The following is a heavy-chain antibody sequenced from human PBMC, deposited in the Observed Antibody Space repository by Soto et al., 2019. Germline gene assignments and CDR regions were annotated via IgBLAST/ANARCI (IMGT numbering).Heavy chain of an antibody. CDR3: ARGAGFFYGVDV. CDR2: ISYSGSTI. J-gene: IGHJ6*02. CDR1: GFDFDNYE. V-gene: IGHV3-48*03. Sequence: GESLKISCAASGFDFDNYEMNWVRQAPGKGLEWISFISYSGSTIYFADSVRGRFSISRDNSKNSLFLQMSSLRAEDSAIYYCARGAGFFYGVDVWGQGTKVTASS.